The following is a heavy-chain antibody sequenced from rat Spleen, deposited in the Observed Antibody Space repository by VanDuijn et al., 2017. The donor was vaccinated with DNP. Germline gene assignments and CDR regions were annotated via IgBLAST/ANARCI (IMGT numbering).Heavy chain of an antibody. J-gene: IGHJ2*01. D-gene: IGHD4-1*01. CDR1: GLTFSHSD. CDR3: AIDLSTGRA. CDR2: ITSSDGNT. V-gene: IGHV5-25*01. Sequence: EVQLVESGGDLVQPGRSVKLSCAASGLTFSHSDLAWVRQAPTKGLEWVASITSSDGNTYYRDSVKGRFTVSRDDPKSTLYLQMDGLRSEDTATYYCAIDLSTGRAWGQGAMVTVSS.